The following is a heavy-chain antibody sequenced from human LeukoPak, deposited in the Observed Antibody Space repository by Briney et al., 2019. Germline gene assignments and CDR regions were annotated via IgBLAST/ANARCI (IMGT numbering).Heavy chain of an antibody. CDR2: ILLNGTT. V-gene: IGHV4-4*08. Sequence: SETLSLTCTVSGGSISTYYWSWIRQPPGKGLEWIGYILLNGTTDYNASLKSRVTISLDTAKKQFSLKLNSVTVADTAVYYCAREGDFWSGNFDYWGQGTLVTVSS. CDR1: GGSISTYY. J-gene: IGHJ4*02. D-gene: IGHD3-3*01. CDR3: AREGDFWSGNFDY.